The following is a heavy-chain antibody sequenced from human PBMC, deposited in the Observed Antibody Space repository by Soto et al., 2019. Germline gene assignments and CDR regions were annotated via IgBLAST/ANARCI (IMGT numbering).Heavy chain of an antibody. CDR2: ISGSGGST. CDR3: AKAPEGPGYCSGGSCNYFDY. D-gene: IGHD2-15*01. J-gene: IGHJ4*02. V-gene: IGHV3-23*01. CDR1: GFTFSSYA. Sequence: PGGSLRLSCAASGFTFSSYAMSWVRQAPGKGLEWVSAISGSGGSTYYADSVKGRFTISRDNSKNTLYLQMNSLRAEDTAVYYCAKAPEGPGYCSGGSCNYFDYWGQGTLVTVSS.